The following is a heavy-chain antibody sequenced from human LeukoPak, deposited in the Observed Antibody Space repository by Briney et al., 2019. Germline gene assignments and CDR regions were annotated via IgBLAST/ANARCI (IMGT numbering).Heavy chain of an antibody. CDR2: ISSSGSTI. Sequence: AGTLRLSCAASGFTFSSYEMNWIRQAPGKGLEWVSYISSSGSTIYYADSVKGRFTISRDNAKNSLYLQMNSLRAEDTAVYDCARDSCSGFGYWGQGTLVTVSS. CDR1: GFTFSSYE. J-gene: IGHJ4*02. D-gene: IGHD2-15*01. CDR3: ARDSCSGFGY. V-gene: IGHV3-48*03.